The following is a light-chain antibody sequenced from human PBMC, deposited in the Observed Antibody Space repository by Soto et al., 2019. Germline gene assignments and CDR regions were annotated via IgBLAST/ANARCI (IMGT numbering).Light chain of an antibody. CDR2: EVN. J-gene: IGLJ7*01. V-gene: IGLV2-14*02. Sequence: QSALTQPASVSGSPGQSITISCTGTSSDVGSYNLVSWYQQHPGKAPKLMIYEVNYRPSGVSYRFSGSKSGNTASLTISGLQAEDEADYYCSSFSSDTTLFVFGGGTQLTVL. CDR3: SSFSSDTTLFV. CDR1: SSDVGSYNL.